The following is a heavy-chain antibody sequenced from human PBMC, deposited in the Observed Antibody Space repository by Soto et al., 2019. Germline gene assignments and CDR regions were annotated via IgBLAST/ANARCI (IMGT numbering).Heavy chain of an antibody. Sequence: SVKVSCKASGGTFSSYTISWVRQAPGQGLEWMGRIIPILGIANYAQKFQGRVTITADKSTSTAYMELSSLRSEDTAVYYCASTGLTPPNYYYYYYMDVWGKGTTVTVSS. CDR2: IIPILGIA. V-gene: IGHV1-69*02. D-gene: IGHD3-9*01. CDR1: GGTFSSYT. CDR3: ASTGLTPPNYYYYYYMDV. J-gene: IGHJ6*03.